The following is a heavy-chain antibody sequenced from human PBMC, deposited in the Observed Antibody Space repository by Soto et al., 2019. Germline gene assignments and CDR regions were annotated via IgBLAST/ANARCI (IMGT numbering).Heavy chain of an antibody. Sequence: SETLSLTCTASGGSTRRGDYYWSWIPQPPGKGLEGVGYIYYRGGPSYKPSPKGRVTISVETSKNQFSLKLGPVPAADPAGYYWARDRGIAAAGTIVVFDIWGKGKMLTVSS. CDR3: ARDRGIAAAGTIVVFDI. CDR1: GGSTRRGDYY. D-gene: IGHD6-13*01. CDR2: IYYRGGP. J-gene: IGHJ3*02. V-gene: IGHV4-30-4*01.